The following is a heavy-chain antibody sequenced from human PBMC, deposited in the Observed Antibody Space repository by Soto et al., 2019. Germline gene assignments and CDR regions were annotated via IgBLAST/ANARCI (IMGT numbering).Heavy chain of an antibody. Sequence: QVQLVQSGAEVKKPGASVKVSCKASGYTFSSYGISWVRQAPGQGLEWMGCITAYNGNTNYAQKLQGRVTMTTDTSTITAYMELRSLRSDDTTVYYCAQYSYGLPAGYWGQGTLVTVSS. V-gene: IGHV1-18*01. CDR2: ITAYNGNT. CDR3: AQYSYGLPAGY. CDR1: GYTFSSYG. J-gene: IGHJ4*02. D-gene: IGHD5-18*01.